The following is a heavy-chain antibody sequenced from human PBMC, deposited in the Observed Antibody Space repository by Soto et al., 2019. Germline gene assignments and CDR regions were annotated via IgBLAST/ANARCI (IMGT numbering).Heavy chain of an antibody. CDR3: ARGDYDSSASYYYGMDV. V-gene: IGHV3-74*01. CDR1: GFTFSSYW. CDR2: INSDGSST. D-gene: IGHD3-22*01. J-gene: IGHJ6*02. Sequence: GGSLRLSCAASGFTFSSYWMHWVRQAPGKGLVWVSRINSDGSSTSYADSVKGRFTISRDNAKNTLYLQMNSLRAEDTAVYYCARGDYDSSASYYYGMDVWGQGTTVTVSS.